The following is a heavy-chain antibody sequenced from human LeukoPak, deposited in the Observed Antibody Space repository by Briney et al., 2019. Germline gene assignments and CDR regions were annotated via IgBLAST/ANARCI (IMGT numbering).Heavy chain of an antibody. D-gene: IGHD1-1*01. J-gene: IGHJ4*02. CDR1: GFTFSSYS. CDR3: ARDARNDGYFDY. CDR2: ISSSSSYI. V-gene: IGHV3-21*01. Sequence: GGSLRLSCAAAGFTFSSYSMNWVRQAPGKGLEWVSSISSSSSYIYYADSVKSRFTISRDNAKNSLYLQMNSLRAEDTAVYYCARDARNDGYFDYWGQGTLVTVSS.